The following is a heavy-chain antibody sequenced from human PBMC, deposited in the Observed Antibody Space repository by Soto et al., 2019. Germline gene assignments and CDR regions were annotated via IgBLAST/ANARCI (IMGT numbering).Heavy chain of an antibody. Sequence: SETLSLTCTVSSAPVSSTTYTWGWIRQPPGKGLEWVASIYYGGRSYYNPTLNSRVTISVDTSKNQFSLKMTSVTAADTAVYYCARRYSSSLDVWGQGTTVTVSS. CDR3: ARRYSSSLDV. J-gene: IGHJ6*02. CDR2: IYYGGRS. D-gene: IGHD6-13*01. CDR1: SAPVSSTTYT. V-gene: IGHV4-39*07.